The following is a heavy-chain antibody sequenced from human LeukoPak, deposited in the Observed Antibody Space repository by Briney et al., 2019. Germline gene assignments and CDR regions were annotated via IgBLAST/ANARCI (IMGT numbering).Heavy chain of an antibody. CDR3: ARCEVTATQVDS. CDR2: IYYSGRT. CDR1: RVSISSTSYY. Sequence: PSETLSLTCTVSRVSISSTSYYWGWIRQPPGKGLERIGSIYYSGRTYYNPSLKSRVTISVDTSKNQFSLKLSSVTAADTAVYYCARCEVTATQVDSWSQGALVTVSS. J-gene: IGHJ5*01. D-gene: IGHD2-21*02. V-gene: IGHV4-39*07.